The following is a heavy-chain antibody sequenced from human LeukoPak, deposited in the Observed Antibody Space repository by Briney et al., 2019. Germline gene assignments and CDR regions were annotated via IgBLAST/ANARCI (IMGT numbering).Heavy chain of an antibody. CDR3: ANSEDY. D-gene: IGHD3-10*01. CDR1: GGSISSGDYY. Sequence: LSLTCTVSGGSISSGDYYWSWIRQAPGKGLEWVSYMSSSGSTIYYADSVKGRFTISRDNSKNTLYLQMNSLRAEDTAVYYCANSEDYWGQGTLVTVSS. V-gene: IGHV3-11*01. CDR2: MSSSGSTI. J-gene: IGHJ4*02.